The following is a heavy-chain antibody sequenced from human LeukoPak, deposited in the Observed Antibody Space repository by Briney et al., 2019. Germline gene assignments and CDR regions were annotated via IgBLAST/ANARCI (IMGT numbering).Heavy chain of an antibody. CDR1: GFTFSHYS. CDR3: ARDKYGDYGLDY. Sequence: GGSLRLSCVASGFTFSHYSMNWVRQAPGKGLEWVSSIRFTGSYIYYADSVKGRFTISRDYARNSLSLQMNSLRAEDTAVYYCARDKYGDYGLDYWGPGTLVTVSS. CDR2: IRFTGSYI. V-gene: IGHV3-21*01. J-gene: IGHJ4*02. D-gene: IGHD4-17*01.